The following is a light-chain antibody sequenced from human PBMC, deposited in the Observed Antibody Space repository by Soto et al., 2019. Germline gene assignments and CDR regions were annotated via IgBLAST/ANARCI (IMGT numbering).Light chain of an antibody. CDR3: QQSYSTPLD. J-gene: IGKJ3*01. Sequence: DIQMTQSPSSLSASVGDRVTITCRASQSISSYLNWYQQKLGKAPKLLIYAASSLQSGVPSRFSGSGSGTDFTLTISSLQPEDFATYYCQQSYSTPLDFGPGTKVDIK. V-gene: IGKV1-39*01. CDR1: QSISSY. CDR2: AAS.